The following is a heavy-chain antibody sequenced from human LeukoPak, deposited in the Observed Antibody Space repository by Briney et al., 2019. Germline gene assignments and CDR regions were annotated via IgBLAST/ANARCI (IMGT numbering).Heavy chain of an antibody. J-gene: IGHJ3*02. Sequence: SETLSLTCTVSGGSINGYYWSWIRQPPGKGLEWIGYIYYSGNTNYNPSLKSRVTISLDTSKNQFSLILSSVTAADTAVYYCVRDLGGLNDYGDYPDPFDIWGQGTMVTVSS. D-gene: IGHD4-17*01. CDR2: IYYSGNT. CDR1: GGSINGYY. CDR3: VRDLGGLNDYGDYPDPFDI. V-gene: IGHV4-59*01.